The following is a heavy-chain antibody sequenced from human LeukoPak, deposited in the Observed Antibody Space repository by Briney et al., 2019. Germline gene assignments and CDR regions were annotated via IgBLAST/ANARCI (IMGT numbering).Heavy chain of an antibody. D-gene: IGHD4-17*01. V-gene: IGHV1-8*01. CDR2: MNPNSGNT. CDR3: ARSYGDENWFDP. Sequence: ASVKVSCTASGYTFTSYDINWVRQATGQGLEWMGWMNPNSGNTGYAQKFQGRVTMTRNTSISTAYMELSSLRSEDTAVYYCARSYGDENWFDPWGQGTLVTVSS. J-gene: IGHJ5*02. CDR1: GYTFTSYD.